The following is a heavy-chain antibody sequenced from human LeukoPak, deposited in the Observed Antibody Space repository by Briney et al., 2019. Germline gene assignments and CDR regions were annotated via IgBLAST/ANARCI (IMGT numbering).Heavy chain of an antibody. Sequence: GGSLRLSCAASGFTFSSYEMNWVRQAPGKGLEWVSYISSSGSTIYYADSVKGRFTISRDNAKDSLYLQMNSLRVEDTAVYYCARADNSIFDSWGQGILVTVSS. CDR1: GFTFSSYE. CDR3: ARADNSIFDS. V-gene: IGHV3-48*03. J-gene: IGHJ4*02. CDR2: ISSSGSTI. D-gene: IGHD4-11*01.